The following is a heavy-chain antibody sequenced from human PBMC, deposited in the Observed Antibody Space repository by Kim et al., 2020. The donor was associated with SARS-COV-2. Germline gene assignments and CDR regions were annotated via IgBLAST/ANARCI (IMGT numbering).Heavy chain of an antibody. V-gene: IGHV3-9*01. J-gene: IGHJ4*02. Sequence: GGSLRLSCAASGFTFDNYDMHWVRQAPGKGLEWVSGISWNSGSIGYAGSVRGRFTISRDNAKNSLYLQMNSLRVEDTALYYCAKDSSVGNFYDWWGLGTLVTVSS. D-gene: IGHD1-1*01. CDR2: ISWNSGSI. CDR1: GFTFDNYD. CDR3: AKDSSVGNFYDW.